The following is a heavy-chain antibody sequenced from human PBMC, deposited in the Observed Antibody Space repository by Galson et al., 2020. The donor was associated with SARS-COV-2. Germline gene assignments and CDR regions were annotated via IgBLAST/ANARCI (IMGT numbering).Heavy chain of an antibody. D-gene: IGHD2-15*01. V-gene: IGHV4-39*07. CDR3: ARESLGGALLTIDS. J-gene: IGHJ5*01. CDR2: ISYSGST. CDR1: GGSISSSTFY. Sequence: SETLSLTCTVSGGSISSSTFYWDWIRQPPGKGLEWIGSISYSGSTYYNASLKSRVTFSVDTSKNQFSLNVTSVTAADTALYYCARESLGGALLTIDSWGRGNLVTVSS.